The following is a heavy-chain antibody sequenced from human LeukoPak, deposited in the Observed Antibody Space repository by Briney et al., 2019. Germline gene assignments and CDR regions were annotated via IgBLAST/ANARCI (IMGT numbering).Heavy chain of an antibody. D-gene: IGHD6-13*01. Sequence: PGGSLRLSCSASGFPFSAFTMHWVRLTAGKTLENVAAITTNGGTTYYADSVKGRISISRDNSKNILYLQMSSLRPEDTAVYYCVKSSYTGSWYDYWGQGTLVTVSS. CDR1: GFPFSAFT. V-gene: IGHV3-64D*09. CDR2: ITTNGGTT. CDR3: VKSSYTGSWYDY. J-gene: IGHJ4*02.